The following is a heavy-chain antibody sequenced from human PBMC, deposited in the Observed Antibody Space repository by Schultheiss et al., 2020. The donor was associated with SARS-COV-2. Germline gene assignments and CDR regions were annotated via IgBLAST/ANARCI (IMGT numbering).Heavy chain of an antibody. J-gene: IGHJ4*02. D-gene: IGHD6-13*01. CDR1: GYTFSPFW. Sequence: GESLKISCVASGYTFSPFWMHWVRQVPGKGLVWVSHISGDGTITVYADSVKGRFTISRDNAKNSLYLQMNSLRAEDTAVYYCARGLARGIAAAGTFPFDYWGQGTLVTVSS. CDR2: ISGDGTIT. CDR3: ARGLARGIAAAGTFPFDY. V-gene: IGHV3-74*01.